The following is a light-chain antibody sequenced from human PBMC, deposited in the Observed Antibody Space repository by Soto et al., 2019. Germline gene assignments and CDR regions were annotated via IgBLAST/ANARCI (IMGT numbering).Light chain of an antibody. CDR1: SSDVGGYNY. V-gene: IGLV2-14*01. CDR3: SSYTSSSTC. Sequence: QSVLTQPASVSGSPGQSITISCTGTSSDVGGYNYVSWYQQHPGKAPKLMIYEVSNRPSGVSNRFSGSKSGNTASLTISGLQAEDEADYYCSSYTSSSTCFGTGTKVTV. CDR2: EVS. J-gene: IGLJ1*01.